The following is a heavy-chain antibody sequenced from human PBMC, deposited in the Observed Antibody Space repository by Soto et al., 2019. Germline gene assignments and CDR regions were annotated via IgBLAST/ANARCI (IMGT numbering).Heavy chain of an antibody. CDR1: GYSFTSYW. Sequence: GESLKISCKGSGYSFTSYWIGWVRQMPGKGLEWMGIIYPGDSDTRYSPSFQGQVTISADKSISTAYLQWSSLKASDTAMYYCASSGYYYDSSGYPFDYWGQGTLVTVSS. CDR3: ASSGYYYDSSGYPFDY. CDR2: IYPGDSDT. V-gene: IGHV5-51*01. D-gene: IGHD3-22*01. J-gene: IGHJ4*02.